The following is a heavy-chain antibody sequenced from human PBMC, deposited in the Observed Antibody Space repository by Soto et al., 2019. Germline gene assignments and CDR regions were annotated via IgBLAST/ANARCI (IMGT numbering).Heavy chain of an antibody. V-gene: IGHV3-23*04. CDR3: AKVKGGLGRFDGVDA. CDR1: GFSFRNYA. CDR2: ISSGGGST. D-gene: IGHD3-3*01. J-gene: IGHJ6*02. Sequence: DEQLVESGGGSLQPGGSLRLSCAASGFSFRNYAMTWVRQSPGKGLEWVSLISSGGGSTNYGDYAKGRFTISRDNSQNMLYLQMTGLRGGERALESRAKVKGGLGRFDGVDAGGQWTMVIVSS.